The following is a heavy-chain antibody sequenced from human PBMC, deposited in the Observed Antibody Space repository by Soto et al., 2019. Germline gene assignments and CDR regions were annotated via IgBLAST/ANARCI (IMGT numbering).Heavy chain of an antibody. CDR3: TRGGYCSVGSCDSHNNWFDP. J-gene: IGHJ5*02. CDR1: GGSFSGYY. V-gene: IGHV4-34*01. CDR2: INHSGSI. Sequence: SETLSLTCAVYGGSFSGYYWSWFRQPPGKGLEWIGEINHSGSINYNPSLKSRVTITVDTSKNQFSLKLSSVPAAATAVYYCTRGGYCSVGSCDSHNNWFDPWGQGALVTVSS. D-gene: IGHD2-15*01.